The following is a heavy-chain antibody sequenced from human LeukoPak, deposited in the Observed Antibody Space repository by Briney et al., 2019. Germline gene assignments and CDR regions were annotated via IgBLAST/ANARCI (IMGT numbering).Heavy chain of an antibody. D-gene: IGHD6-19*01. CDR1: GGTFSSYA. CDR3: ARGEEWLVHSAIDY. J-gene: IGHJ4*02. Sequence: SVKVSCKASGGTFSSYAISWVRQGPGQGLEWMGGIIPIFGTANYAQKFQGRVTITADESTSTAYMELSSLRSEDTAVYYCARGEEWLVHSAIDYWGQGTLVTVSS. CDR2: IIPIFGTA. V-gene: IGHV1-69*13.